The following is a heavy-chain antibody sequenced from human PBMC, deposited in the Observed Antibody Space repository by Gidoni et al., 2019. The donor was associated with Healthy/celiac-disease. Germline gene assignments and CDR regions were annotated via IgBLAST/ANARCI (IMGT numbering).Heavy chain of an antibody. Sequence: QVQLVQSGAEVKKPGSSVKVSCKASGGTFSSYAISWVRQAPGQGLEWMGGIIPIFGTANYAQKFQGRVTITADESTSTAYMELSSLRSEDTAVYYCARTYYYDSSGYYYYYYYYMDVWGKGTTVTVSS. CDR3: ARTYYYDSSGYYYYYYYYMDV. J-gene: IGHJ6*03. V-gene: IGHV1-69*01. D-gene: IGHD3-22*01. CDR1: GGTFSSYA. CDR2: IIPIFGTA.